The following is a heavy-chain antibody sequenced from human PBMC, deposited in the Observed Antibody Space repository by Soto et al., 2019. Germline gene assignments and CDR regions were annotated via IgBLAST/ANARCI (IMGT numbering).Heavy chain of an antibody. Sequence: QVTLKESGPVLVKPTETLTLTCTVSGFSLSKARMGVSWIRQPPGKALEWLAHIFWNDAKSYNTSLKSRLTSSRDTSKSQVVLTLTNVDPVDTGTYFCARALREELPIYYFDSWGQGTLVTVSS. D-gene: IGHD1-7*01. CDR2: IFWNDAK. V-gene: IGHV2-26*02. J-gene: IGHJ4*02. CDR3: ARALREELPIYYFDS. CDR1: GFSLSKARMG.